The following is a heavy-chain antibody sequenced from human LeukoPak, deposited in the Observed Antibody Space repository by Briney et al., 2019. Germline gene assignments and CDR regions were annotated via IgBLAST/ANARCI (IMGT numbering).Heavy chain of an antibody. D-gene: IGHD6-13*01. V-gene: IGHV1-69*04. CDR2: IIPILGIA. J-gene: IGHJ4*02. CDR3: ARASGIAAAAFDY. CDR1: GGTFSSYA. Sequence: SVKVSCKASGGTFSSYAISWVRQAPGQGLEWMGRIIPILGIANYAQKFQGRVTITADKSTSTAYMELSSLRSEDTAVYYCARASGIAAAAFDYWGQGTLVTVSS.